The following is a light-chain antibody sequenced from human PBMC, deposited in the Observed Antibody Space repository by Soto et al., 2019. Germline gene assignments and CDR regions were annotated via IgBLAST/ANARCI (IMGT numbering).Light chain of an antibody. CDR2: GAS. CDR1: QSVSSN. CDR3: QHYNNWPPWT. J-gene: IGKJ1*01. Sequence: EIVMTHSPPTLSVSPGERATFSCSASQSVSSNLAWYQQKPGQAPRLLIYGASIRATGIPARFSGSGSATEFTLTISSLQSQDFAVYYCQHYNNWPPWTFGQGTKVDI. V-gene: IGKV3-15*01.